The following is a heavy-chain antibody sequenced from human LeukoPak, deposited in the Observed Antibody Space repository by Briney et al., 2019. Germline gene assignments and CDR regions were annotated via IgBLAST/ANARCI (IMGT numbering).Heavy chain of an antibody. CDR1: GFTFSNYG. J-gene: IGHJ4*02. D-gene: IGHD2-2*01. CDR2: IRYDGTNK. CDR3: AKGYCSGTSCYSGLD. V-gene: IGHV3-30*02. Sequence: SGGSLRLSCAASGFTFSNYGMHWVRQAPGKGLEWVAFIRYDGTNKYYADSVKGRFTISRDNSKNTLSLQMNSLRPEDTAVYYCAKGYCSGTSCYSGLDWGQGTLVTVSS.